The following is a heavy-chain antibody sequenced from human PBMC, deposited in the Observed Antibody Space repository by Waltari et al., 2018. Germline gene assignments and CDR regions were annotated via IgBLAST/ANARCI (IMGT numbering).Heavy chain of an antibody. J-gene: IGHJ4*02. CDR1: GFTFGAYY. CDR3: ARFGFAGVVGYFDN. Sequence: EVRLVESGGGLVQPGGSLRLSCEASGFTFGAYYMSWVRQAPGKGLEWVANIKQNGGETFYVDSVKGRFTISRDNDKKFMYLEMKSLRVEDTATYYCARFGFAGVVGYFDNWGQGTRVAVSS. D-gene: IGHD3-16*02. CDR2: IKQNGGET. V-gene: IGHV3-7*03.